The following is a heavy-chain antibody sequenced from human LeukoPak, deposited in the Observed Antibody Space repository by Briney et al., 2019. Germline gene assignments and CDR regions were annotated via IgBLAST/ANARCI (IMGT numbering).Heavy chain of an antibody. CDR1: GFSLSNFQ. D-gene: IGHD5-12*01. V-gene: IGHV3-30-3*01. CDR2: ISLDGSTE. CDR3: ARDEAPTNGYDSYDF. J-gene: IGHJ4*02. Sequence: GGSLRLSCVASGFSLSNFQMYWVRQAPGKGLEWVSIISLDGSTEFYADSVKGRFTISRDTAKNSLYLQMNSLRAEDTAVYYCARDEAPTNGYDSYDFWGQGTLVTVST.